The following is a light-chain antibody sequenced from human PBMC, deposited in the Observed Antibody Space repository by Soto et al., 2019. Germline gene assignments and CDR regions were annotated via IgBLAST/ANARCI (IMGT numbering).Light chain of an antibody. CDR3: AAWDDSLSGWV. Sequence: QSVLTQPPSASGTPGQRVTISCSGSSSNVGSNSVYWYQQLPGTAPKLLIYRSNQRPSGVPDRFSSSKSGTSASLAISGLRSEDEADYYCAAWDDSLSGWVFGGGTKLTVL. V-gene: IGLV1-47*01. CDR2: RSN. CDR1: SSNVGSNS. J-gene: IGLJ3*02.